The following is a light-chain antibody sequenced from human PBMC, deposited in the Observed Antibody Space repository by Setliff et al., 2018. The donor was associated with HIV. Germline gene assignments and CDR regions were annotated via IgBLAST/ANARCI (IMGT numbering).Light chain of an antibody. CDR3: TSYATTTSLEVV. CDR2: NVT. CDR1: SSDVGVYDL. Sequence: QSALTQPASVTGSPGQTITISCSGSSSDVGVYDLVSWCQHHPGKAPKLLIYNVTDRPSGVSSRFSGSKFGNTASLTISGLQAEDEAYYYCTSYATTTSLEVVFGGGTKVTVL. V-gene: IGLV2-14*03. J-gene: IGLJ2*01.